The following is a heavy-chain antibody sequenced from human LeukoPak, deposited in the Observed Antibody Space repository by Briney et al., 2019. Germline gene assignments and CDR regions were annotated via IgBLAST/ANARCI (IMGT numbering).Heavy chain of an antibody. V-gene: IGHV1-46*01. CDR2: INPSGGST. CDR3: ARDTFPGYCSSTSCYGGWFDP. J-gene: IGHJ5*02. D-gene: IGHD2-2*01. Sequence: GASVKVSCKASGYTFTSYYMHWVRQAPGQGLEWMGIINPSGGSTSYAQKFQGRVTMTRDTSTSTVYMELSSLRSEDTAVYYCARDTFPGYCSSTSCYGGWFDPWGQGTLVTVSS. CDR1: GYTFTSYY.